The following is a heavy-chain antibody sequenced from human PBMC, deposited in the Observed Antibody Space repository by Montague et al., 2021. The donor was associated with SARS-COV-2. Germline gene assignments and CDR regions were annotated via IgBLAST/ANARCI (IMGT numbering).Heavy chain of an antibody. Sequence: SETLSLTCTGAGGSISSSTYYWGWIRQPPGKGLVWIGSIYYSGSTYYNPSLKSRVTISVDTSENQFSLKLSSVTAADTAVYYCASPTYYYDSSGSDAFDIWGQGTMVTVSS. CDR3: ASPTYYYDSSGSDAFDI. CDR2: IYYSGST. J-gene: IGHJ3*02. CDR1: GGSISSSTYY. D-gene: IGHD3-22*01. V-gene: IGHV4-39*01.